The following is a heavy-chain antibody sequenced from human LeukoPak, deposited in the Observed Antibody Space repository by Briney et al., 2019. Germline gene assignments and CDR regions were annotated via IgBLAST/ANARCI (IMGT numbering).Heavy chain of an antibody. CDR1: GGSISSYY. CDR3: AREEGGWYYDSSGYYYNWFDP. CDR2: IYTSGST. D-gene: IGHD3-22*01. V-gene: IGHV4-4*07. J-gene: IGHJ5*02. Sequence: SETLSLTCTVSGGSISSYYWSWIRQPAGKGLEWIGRIYTSGSTNYNPPLKSRVTMSVDTSKNQFSLKLSSVTAADTAVYYCAREEGGWYYDSSGYYYNWFDPWGQGTLVTVSS.